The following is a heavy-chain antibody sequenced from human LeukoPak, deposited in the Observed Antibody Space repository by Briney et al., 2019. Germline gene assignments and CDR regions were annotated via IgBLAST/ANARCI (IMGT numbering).Heavy chain of an antibody. CDR2: ISGSGGST. CDR1: GFTFSSYA. D-gene: IGHD3-10*01. Sequence: PGGSLRLSCAASGFTFSSYAMSWVRQAPGKGLEWVSAISGSGGSTYYADSVKGRFTISRDNSKNTLYLQMNSLRAGDTAVYYCAKELGFTMVRGVTRWGQGTLVTVSS. CDR3: AKELGFTMVRGVTR. J-gene: IGHJ4*02. V-gene: IGHV3-23*01.